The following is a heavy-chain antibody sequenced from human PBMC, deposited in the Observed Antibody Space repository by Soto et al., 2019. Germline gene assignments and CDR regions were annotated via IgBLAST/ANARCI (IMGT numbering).Heavy chain of an antibody. Sequence: GGSLRLSCAASGFTFSDYYMSWIRQAPGKGLEWVSYISSSSSYTNYADSVKGRFTISRDNAKNSLYLQMNSLRAEDTAVYYCARDLSPVTPLYYFDYWGQGTLVTVSS. CDR2: ISSSSSYT. D-gene: IGHD4-17*01. J-gene: IGHJ4*02. CDR1: GFTFSDYY. CDR3: ARDLSPVTPLYYFDY. V-gene: IGHV3-11*05.